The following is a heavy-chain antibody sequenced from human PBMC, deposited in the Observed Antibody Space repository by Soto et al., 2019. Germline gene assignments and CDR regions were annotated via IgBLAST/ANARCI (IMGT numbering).Heavy chain of an antibody. J-gene: IGHJ5*02. V-gene: IGHV1-69*13. D-gene: IGHD2-15*01. Sequence: SVKVSCKASGGTFSSYAISWVRQAPGQGLEWMGGIIPIFGTANYAQKFQGRVTITADESTSTAYMELSSLRSEDTAVYYCARDRGSVVVAATAGWFDPWGQGTLVTVSS. CDR1: GGTFSSYA. CDR3: ARDRGSVVVAATAGWFDP. CDR2: IIPIFGTA.